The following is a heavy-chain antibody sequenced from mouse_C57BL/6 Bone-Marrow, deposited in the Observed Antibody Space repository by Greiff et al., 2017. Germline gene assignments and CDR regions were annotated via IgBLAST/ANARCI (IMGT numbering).Heavy chain of an antibody. CDR1: GFNIKNTY. V-gene: IGHV14-3*01. J-gene: IGHJ4*01. CDR2: IGPANGNT. D-gene: IGHD2-10*01. Sequence: VQLQQSVAELVRPGASVKLSCTASGFNIKNTYMPWVKQRPEQGLEWIGRIGPANGNTKYAPKFQGKATITADTSSNTAYLQLSSLTSEATAIDYCASRLLSYLHDWGQGTSVTVSS. CDR3: ASRLLSYLHD.